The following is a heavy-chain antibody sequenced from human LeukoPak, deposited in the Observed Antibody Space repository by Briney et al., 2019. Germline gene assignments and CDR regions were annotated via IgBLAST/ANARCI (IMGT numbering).Heavy chain of an antibody. Sequence: GGSLRLSCAASGFTFSSYGMHWVRQAPGKGLEWVAVISYDGNNKYYADSVKGRFTISRDNSKNTLYLQMNSLRAEDTAVYYCARFGKVVAAADYWGQGTLVTVSS. D-gene: IGHD6-19*01. CDR2: ISYDGNNK. V-gene: IGHV3-30*03. J-gene: IGHJ4*02. CDR3: ARFGKVVAAADY. CDR1: GFTFSSYG.